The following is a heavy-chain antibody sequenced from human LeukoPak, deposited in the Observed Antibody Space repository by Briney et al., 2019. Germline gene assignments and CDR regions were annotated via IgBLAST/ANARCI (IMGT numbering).Heavy chain of an antibody. CDR1: GGPFSSFH. Sequence: SETLSLTCTLSGGPFSSFHWSWIRQPAGKGLEWLGLIYTSGSTNYSPSLKSRLTMSVDASKHQFSLKLSSVTAADTAVYYCARDFDSWGQGILVTVSS. J-gene: IGHJ4*02. V-gene: IGHV4-4*07. CDR3: ARDFDS. CDR2: IYTSGST.